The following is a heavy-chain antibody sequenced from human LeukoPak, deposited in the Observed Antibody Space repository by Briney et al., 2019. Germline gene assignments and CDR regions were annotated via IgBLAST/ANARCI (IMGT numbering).Heavy chain of an antibody. CDR1: GFTFDDYA. D-gene: IGHD6-19*01. Sequence: GGSLRLSCAASGFTFDDYAMHWVRQAPGKGLEWVSGISWNSGSIGYADSVKGRFTISRDNAKNSLYLQMNSLRAEDTAVYYCARERGSSGWYGWGQGTLVTVSS. V-gene: IGHV3-9*01. J-gene: IGHJ4*02. CDR2: ISWNSGSI. CDR3: ARERGSSGWYG.